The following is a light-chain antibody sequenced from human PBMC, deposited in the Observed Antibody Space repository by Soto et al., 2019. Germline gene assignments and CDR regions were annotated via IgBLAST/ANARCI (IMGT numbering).Light chain of an antibody. CDR1: QSVSSNY. V-gene: IGKV3-20*01. Sequence: EIVLTQSPGTLSLSPGERATLSCRASQSVSSNYLAWYQQKPGQAPSLLIYGASSRATGIPDRFSGSGSGTDFTLTINRLEPEDFVVFYCHQYGGSPETFGQGTKLEIK. CDR2: GAS. CDR3: HQYGGSPET. J-gene: IGKJ2*01.